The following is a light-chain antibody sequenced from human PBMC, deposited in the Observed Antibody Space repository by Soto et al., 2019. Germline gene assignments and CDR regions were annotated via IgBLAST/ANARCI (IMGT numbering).Light chain of an antibody. J-gene: IGKJ4*01. CDR1: QSVSNNY. V-gene: IGKV3-20*01. CDR2: AAS. CDR3: QQYCRSTLS. Sequence: EIVLTQSPGTLSLSPGERATLSCRASQSVSNNYLAWYQKKPGKAPSLLISAASSRATGIPGRFNGSGSGTDFTLTISRLEPEDFAVYYCQQYCRSTLSFGGGTKVEIK.